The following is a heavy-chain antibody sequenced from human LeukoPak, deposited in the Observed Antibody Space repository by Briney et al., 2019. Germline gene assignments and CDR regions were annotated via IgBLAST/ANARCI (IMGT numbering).Heavy chain of an antibody. V-gene: IGHV4-34*01. Sequence: PSETLSLTCAVYGGSFSGYYWSWIRQPPGKGLEWIGEINHSGSTNYNPSLKSRVTISVGTSKNQFSLKLNSVTAADTAVYYCARGRTSYYYDSSGLVGDYWGQGTLVTVSS. J-gene: IGHJ4*02. CDR2: INHSGST. CDR3: ARGRTSYYYDSSGLVGDY. D-gene: IGHD3-22*01. CDR1: GGSFSGYY.